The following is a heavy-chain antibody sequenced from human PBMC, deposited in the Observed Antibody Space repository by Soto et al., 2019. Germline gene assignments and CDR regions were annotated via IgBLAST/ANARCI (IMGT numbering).Heavy chain of an antibody. CDR3: ARTPYYYYMDV. CDR2: IYYSGST. CDR1: GGSISSYY. J-gene: IGHJ6*03. Sequence: QVQLQESGPGLVKPSETLSLTCTVSGGSISSYYWSWIRQPPGKGLEWIGYIYYSGSTNYNPSLKSRVTISVDTSKNQFSLKLSSVTAADTDVYYCARTPYYYYMDVWGKGTTVTVSS. V-gene: IGHV4-59*08.